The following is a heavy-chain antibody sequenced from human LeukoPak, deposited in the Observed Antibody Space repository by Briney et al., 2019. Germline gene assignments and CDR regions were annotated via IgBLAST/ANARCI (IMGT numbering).Heavy chain of an antibody. CDR2: IIPIFGTA. CDR1: GGTFSSYA. J-gene: IGHJ4*02. CDR3: ASLEHWPVDY. Sequence: SVKVSCKASGGTFSSYAISWVRQAPGQGLEWMGGIIPIFGTANYAQKFQGRVTITADESTSTAYMELSSLRSEDTAVYYRASLEHWPVDYWGQGTLVTVSS. D-gene: IGHD1-1*01. V-gene: IGHV1-69*13.